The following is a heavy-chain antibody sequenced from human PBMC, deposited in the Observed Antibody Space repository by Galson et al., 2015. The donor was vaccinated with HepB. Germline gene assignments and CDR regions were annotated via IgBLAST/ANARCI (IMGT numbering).Heavy chain of an antibody. CDR1: GGTFSSYA. Sequence: SVKVSCKASGGTFSSYAISWVRQAPGQGLEWMGGIIPIFGTANHAQKFQGRVTITADESTSTAYMELSSLRSEDTAVYYCARWFGDRWESSTFYRILDPWGQGTLVTVSS. CDR3: ARWFGDRWESSTFYRILDP. J-gene: IGHJ5*02. D-gene: IGHD2-2*01. CDR2: IIPIFGTA. V-gene: IGHV1-69*13.